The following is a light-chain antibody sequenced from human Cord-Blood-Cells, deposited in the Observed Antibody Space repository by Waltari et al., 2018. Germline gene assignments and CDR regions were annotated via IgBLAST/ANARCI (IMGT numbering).Light chain of an antibody. CDR1: SSAVGGYNY. V-gene: IGLV2-8*01. Sequence: QSALTQPPSASGSPGQSVTIPGTGTSSAVGGYNYASWYQQHPGKAPKLMIYEVSKRPSGVPDRFSGSKSGNTASLTVSGLQAEDEADYYCSSYAGSNNWVFGGGTKLTVL. CDR3: SSYAGSNNWV. CDR2: EVS. J-gene: IGLJ3*02.